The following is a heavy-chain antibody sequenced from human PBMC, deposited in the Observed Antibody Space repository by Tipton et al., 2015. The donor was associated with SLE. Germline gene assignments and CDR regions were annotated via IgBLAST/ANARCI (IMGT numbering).Heavy chain of an antibody. J-gene: IGHJ4*02. Sequence: QLVQSGAEVKKPGESLQISCEVSGYTFTNYWIVWVRQMPGKGLEYMGIIHPGDSDTRYSPSFQGQVYISADKSINTAYLQWSSLKASDTAMYYCARHVKGSRGRRSWFDCWGQGTLVTVSP. CDR2: IHPGDSDT. D-gene: IGHD2-15*01. CDR3: ARHVKGSRGRRSWFDC. CDR1: GYTFTNYW. V-gene: IGHV5-51*06.